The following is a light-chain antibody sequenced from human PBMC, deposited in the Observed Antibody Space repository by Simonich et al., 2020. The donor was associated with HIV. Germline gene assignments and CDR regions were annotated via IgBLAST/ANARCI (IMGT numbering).Light chain of an antibody. J-gene: IGKJ4*01. V-gene: IGKV1-8*01. CDR2: AAS. CDR3: QQYHAYPLS. Sequence: AIRMTQSPSSLSASTGDRVTITCRASQRINSDLAWYQQKPGKAPNLLIYAASTLQSGVPSRFTGSKSGTNFTLTISCLQSEDFAHYYCQQYHAYPLSFGGGTKVEIK. CDR1: QRINSD.